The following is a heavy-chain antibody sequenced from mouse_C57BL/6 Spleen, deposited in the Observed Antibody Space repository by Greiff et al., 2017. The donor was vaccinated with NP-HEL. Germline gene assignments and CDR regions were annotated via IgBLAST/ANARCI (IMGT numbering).Heavy chain of an antibody. Sequence: QVHVKQSGPGLVAPSQSLSITCTVSGFSLTSYGVHWVRQPPGKGLEWLVVICSDGSTTYNSALKSRLSISKDNSKSKVFLKMNSLQTDDTAMYYCASHYGSRGGFAYWGQGTLVTVSA. CDR1: GFSLTSYG. J-gene: IGHJ3*01. CDR3: ASHYGSRGGFAY. D-gene: IGHD1-1*01. V-gene: IGHV2-6*03. CDR2: ICSDGST.